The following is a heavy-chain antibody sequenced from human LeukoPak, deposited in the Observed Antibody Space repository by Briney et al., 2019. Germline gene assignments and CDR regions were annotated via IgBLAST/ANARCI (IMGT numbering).Heavy chain of an antibody. CDR1: GFTFSSYA. CDR2: LSVSGGTT. V-gene: IGHV3-23*01. CDR3: AKQRHSNGWYYFDY. D-gene: IGHD6-19*01. Sequence: GGSLRLSCAASGFTFSSYAMIWVRQAPGKGLEWVSALSVSGGTTYYADSVKGRFTISRDNSKNTLYLQMSGLRAEDTAVYYCAKQRHSNGWYYFDYWGQGTLVTVSS. J-gene: IGHJ4*02.